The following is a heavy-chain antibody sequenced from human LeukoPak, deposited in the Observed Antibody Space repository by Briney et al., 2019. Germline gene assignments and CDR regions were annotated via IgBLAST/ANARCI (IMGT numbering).Heavy chain of an antibody. CDR2: INRSGST. CDR1: GGSFSGYY. Sequence: PSETLSLTCAVYGGSFSGYYWSWIRQPPGKGLEWIGEINRSGSTNYNPSLKSRVTISVDTSKNQFSLKLSSVTAADTAVYYCARLAITMVRGVIIVGYYYYYMDVWGKGTTVTISS. CDR3: ARLAITMVRGVIIVGYYYYYMDV. J-gene: IGHJ6*03. V-gene: IGHV4-34*01. D-gene: IGHD3-10*01.